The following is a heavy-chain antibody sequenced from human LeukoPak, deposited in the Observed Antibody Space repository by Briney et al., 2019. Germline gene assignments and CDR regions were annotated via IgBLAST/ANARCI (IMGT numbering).Heavy chain of an antibody. CDR1: GFTFSSYS. CDR2: SSRDSGAT. J-gene: IGHJ3*02. Sequence: GGSLRLSCAASGFTFSSYSMNWVRQAPGKGLEWVSYSSRDSGATYYADSMRGRFTISRDNAKNSLSLQMSSLRAEDTAVYYCARDRTPSYDFWSGYYDAFDIWGQGTMVTVSS. V-gene: IGHV3-48*01. CDR3: ARDRTPSYDFWSGYYDAFDI. D-gene: IGHD3-3*01.